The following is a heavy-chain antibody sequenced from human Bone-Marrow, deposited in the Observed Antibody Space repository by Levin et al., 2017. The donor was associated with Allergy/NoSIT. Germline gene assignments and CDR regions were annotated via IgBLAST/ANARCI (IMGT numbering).Heavy chain of an antibody. D-gene: IGHD4-11*01. CDR2: ISPATSSI. V-gene: IGHV3-11*01. J-gene: IGHJ4*02. CDR1: GFTFTDYY. CDR3: ATYFPDYYYFGS. Sequence: GGSLRLSCAASGFTFTDYYMSWVRQAPGKGLEWVSYISPATSSIVYADSVKGRFTISRDNAKSSLFLQINSLRAEDTAVYYCATYFPDYYYFGSWGQGTLVTVSS.